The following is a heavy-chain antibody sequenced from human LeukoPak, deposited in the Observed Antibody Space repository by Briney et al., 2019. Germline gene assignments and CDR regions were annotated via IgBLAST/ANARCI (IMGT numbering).Heavy chain of an antibody. D-gene: IGHD3-10*01. J-gene: IGHJ4*02. CDR2: IYYSGST. Sequence: SETLSLTCTVSGVSISSGDYYWSWIRQPPGKGLEWIEYIYYSGSTYYNPSLKSRLTISVDTSKNQFSLKLSSVTAADTAVYYCARDRGAYYYGSGSKYYFDYWGQGTLVTVSS. V-gene: IGHV4-30-4*01. CDR1: GVSISSGDYY. CDR3: ARDRGAYYYGSGSKYYFDY.